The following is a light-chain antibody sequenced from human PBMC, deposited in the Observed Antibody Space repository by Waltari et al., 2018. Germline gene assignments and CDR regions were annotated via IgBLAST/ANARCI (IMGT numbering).Light chain of an antibody. CDR3: QQLSTDPLT. Sequence: DIQLTQSPSFLSVSVGDRVTITCRASQGISSSLAWYQQKPGKPPKLLVYAASSLQSGVPSRFSGSGSETEFTLTSSSLQPEDFASYYCQQLSTDPLTIGGGTKVEIK. J-gene: IGKJ4*01. CDR1: QGISSS. CDR2: AAS. V-gene: IGKV1-9*01.